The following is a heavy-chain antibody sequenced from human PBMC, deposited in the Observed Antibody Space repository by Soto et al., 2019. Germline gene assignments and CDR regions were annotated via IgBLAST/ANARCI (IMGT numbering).Heavy chain of an antibody. CDR3: ARLRRGYSYGFYYYYGMDV. V-gene: IGHV1-69*13. Sequence: SVKVSCKASGGTFSSYAISWVRQAPGQGLEWMGGIIPIFGTANYAQKFQGRVTITADESTSTAYMELSSLRSEDTAVYYCARLRRGYSYGFYYYYGMDVWGQGTTVTVSS. CDR1: GGTFSSYA. J-gene: IGHJ6*02. D-gene: IGHD5-18*01. CDR2: IIPIFGTA.